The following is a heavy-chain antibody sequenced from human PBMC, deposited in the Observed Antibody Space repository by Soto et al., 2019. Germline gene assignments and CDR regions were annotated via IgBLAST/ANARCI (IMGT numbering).Heavy chain of an antibody. J-gene: IGHJ4*02. CDR3: ARDSRDGHNPPLDY. D-gene: IGHD2-2*01. V-gene: IGHV1-69*13. CDR1: GGTFSSYS. CDR2: IIPIFGTA. Sequence: SVKVSCKASGGTFSSYSISWVRQAPGQGLEWMGGIIPIFGTANYAQKFQGRVTITADESTSTAYMELSSLRSEDTAVYYCARDSRDGHNPPLDYWGQGTLVTVSS.